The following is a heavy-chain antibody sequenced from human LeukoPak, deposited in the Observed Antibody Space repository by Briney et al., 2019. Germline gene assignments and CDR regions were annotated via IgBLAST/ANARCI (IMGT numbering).Heavy chain of an antibody. CDR2: INGDGSDR. Sequence: GGSLRLSCAASGFTFTNFWMSWVRQAPGKGLEWVANINGDGSDRYYMDSLKGRFTISRDNARNSLYLQMNSLRVEDTAIYYCAIAYGLDVWGQGTTVTVSS. J-gene: IGHJ6*02. CDR3: AIAYGLDV. V-gene: IGHV3-7*03. CDR1: GFTFTNFW.